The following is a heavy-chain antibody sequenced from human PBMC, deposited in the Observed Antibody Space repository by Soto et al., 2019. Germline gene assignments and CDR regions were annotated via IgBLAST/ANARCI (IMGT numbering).Heavy chain of an antibody. CDR1: GYTFTSYG. V-gene: IGHV1-18*01. CDR2: INVYNGNT. Sequence: QVQLVQSGAEVKKPGASVKVSCKASGYTFTSYGISWVRQAPGQGLEWMGWINVYNGNTNYAQKLQGRVTMTTDTSTSPAYLDLRSLRSDDTHVYFCARDTSRGEYDYWGQGTLVTVSS. CDR3: ARDTSRGEYDY. J-gene: IGHJ4*02. D-gene: IGHD3-10*01.